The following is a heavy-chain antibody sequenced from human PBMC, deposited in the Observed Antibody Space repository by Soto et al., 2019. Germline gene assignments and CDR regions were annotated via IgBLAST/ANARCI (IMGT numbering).Heavy chain of an antibody. Sequence: QVQLQESGPGLVKPSQTLSLTCTVSGGSISSGGYYWSWIRQHPGKGLEWIGYIYYSGSTYYNPSLKSRFXXXVXXSKNQFSLKLSSVTAADTAVYYCARSSTSANYFDYWGQGTLVTVSS. CDR3: ARSSTSANYFDY. V-gene: IGHV4-31*03. CDR2: IYYSGST. D-gene: IGHD2-2*01. CDR1: GGSISSGGYY. J-gene: IGHJ4*02.